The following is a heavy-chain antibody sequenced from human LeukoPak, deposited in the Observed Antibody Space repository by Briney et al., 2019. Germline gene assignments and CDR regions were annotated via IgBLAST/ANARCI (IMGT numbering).Heavy chain of an antibody. CDR2: INQGGSDK. CDR3: KKDRSRTEDD. D-gene: IGHD1-1*01. Sequence: GGSLRLSCAASGFTFSGHWMSWVRQAPGKGLEWVANINQGGSDKYYVDSVKGRFTISRDNANNLLYLQMNSLRGEDTAVYYWKKDRSRTEDDWGQGTLVTVSS. CDR1: GFTFSGHW. V-gene: IGHV3-7*01. J-gene: IGHJ4*02.